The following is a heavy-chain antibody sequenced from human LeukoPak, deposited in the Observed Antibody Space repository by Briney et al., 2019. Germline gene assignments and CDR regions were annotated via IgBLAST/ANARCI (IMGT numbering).Heavy chain of an antibody. Sequence: PGGSLRLSCAASGFTFSTYNMNWVRQAPGKGLEWVSSISSSSSYIYYADSVKGRFTISRDNAKNSLYLQMNSLRAEDTAVYYCARDQGYSGSYYPGDAFDIWGQGTMVTVSS. V-gene: IGHV3-21*01. CDR1: GFTFSTYN. J-gene: IGHJ3*02. CDR3: ARDQGYSGSYYPGDAFDI. CDR2: ISSSSSYI. D-gene: IGHD1-26*01.